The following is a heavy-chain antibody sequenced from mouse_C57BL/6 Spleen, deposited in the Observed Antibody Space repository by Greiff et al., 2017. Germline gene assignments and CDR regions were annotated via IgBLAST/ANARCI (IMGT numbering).Heavy chain of an antibody. CDR2: IDPSDSYT. CDR1: GYTFTSYW. D-gene: IGHD2-1*01. Sequence: VQLQQPGAELVMPGASVKLSCKASGYTFTSYWMHWVKQRPGQGLEWIGEIDPSDSYTNYNQKFKGKSTLTVDKSSSTAYMQLSSLTSEDTAVYYCARYGNYYQGWYFDVWGTGTTVTVSS. CDR3: ARYGNYYQGWYFDV. J-gene: IGHJ1*03. V-gene: IGHV1-69*01.